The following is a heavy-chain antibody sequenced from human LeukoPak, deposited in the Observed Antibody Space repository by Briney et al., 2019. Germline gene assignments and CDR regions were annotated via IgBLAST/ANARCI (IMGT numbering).Heavy chain of an antibody. V-gene: IGHV3-23*01. CDR2: ISGSGGST. J-gene: IGHJ5*02. Sequence: PGGSLRLSCAASGFTFSSYGMSWVRQAPGKGLEWVSRISGSGGSTYYADSVKGRFTISRDNSRNTLSLQMHSLRADDTAVYYCAKDRPYISSWYGCSTPWGQGTLVTVSS. CDR3: AKDRPYISSWYGCSTP. CDR1: GFTFSSYG. D-gene: IGHD6-13*01.